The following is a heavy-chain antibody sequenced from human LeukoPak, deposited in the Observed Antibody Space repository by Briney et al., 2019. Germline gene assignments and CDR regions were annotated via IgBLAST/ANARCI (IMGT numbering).Heavy chain of an antibody. Sequence: SETLSLTSAVYGGSSSGYFWSWLRQPPGKGLEWGGEINHSGSTNYNPSLKSRVTISVDTSKNQFSLKLSSVTAADTAVYYCARFVVVAATGGMDVWGQGTTVTVSS. CDR1: GGSSSGYF. CDR2: INHSGST. CDR3: ARFVVVAATGGMDV. V-gene: IGHV4-34*01. J-gene: IGHJ6*02. D-gene: IGHD2-15*01.